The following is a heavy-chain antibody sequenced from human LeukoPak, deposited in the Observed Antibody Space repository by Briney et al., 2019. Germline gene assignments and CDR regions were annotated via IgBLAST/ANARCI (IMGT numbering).Heavy chain of an antibody. J-gene: IGHJ4*02. CDR2: ISSSGSTI. CDR1: GFTFSDYY. Sequence: GGSLRLSCAASGFTFSDYYMSWIRQAPGKGLEWVSYISSSGSTIYYADSVKGRFTISRDNSKNTLYLQMNSLRAEDTAVYYCAKEGSTSSRSSPFDYWGQGTLVTVSS. D-gene: IGHD2-2*01. V-gene: IGHV3-11*01. CDR3: AKEGSTSSRSSPFDY.